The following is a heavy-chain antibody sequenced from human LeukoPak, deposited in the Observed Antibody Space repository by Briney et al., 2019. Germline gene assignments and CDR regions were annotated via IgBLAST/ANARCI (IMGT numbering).Heavy chain of an antibody. D-gene: IGHD3-22*01. CDR1: GFICSTYP. V-gene: IGHV3-23*01. Sequence: GGALRLSCAASGFICSTYPMSWVHQAPGKELEWVSSISGSGGSTYYADSVRGRFTISRDNSKNTLYLHMISLRAEDTAVYYCAKGNYHDSSGYLYYFDYWGQGILVTVSS. CDR3: AKGNYHDSSGYLYYFDY. J-gene: IGHJ4*02. CDR2: ISGSGGST.